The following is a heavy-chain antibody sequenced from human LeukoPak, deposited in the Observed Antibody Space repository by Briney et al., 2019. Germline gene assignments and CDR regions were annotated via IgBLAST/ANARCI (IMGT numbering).Heavy chain of an antibody. CDR1: GYTFTRYH. Sequence: GASVKVSCKTSGYTFTRYHINCVRQATGQGLEWMGWMNPYSGDRGYAQKFQGRVSITSDTSISTAYMELSSLRSEDTAVYFCARTTSLTASGYDYGGQGTLVTVSS. CDR2: MNPYSGDR. V-gene: IGHV1-8*03. D-gene: IGHD5-12*01. CDR3: ARTTSLTASGYDY. J-gene: IGHJ4*02.